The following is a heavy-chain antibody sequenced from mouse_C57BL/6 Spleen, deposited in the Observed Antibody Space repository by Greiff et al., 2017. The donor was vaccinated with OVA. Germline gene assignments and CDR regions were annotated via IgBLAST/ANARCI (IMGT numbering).Heavy chain of an antibody. V-gene: IGHV1-54*01. CDR3: ARDGYDSYAMDD. CDR1: GYAFTNYL. Sequence: QVQLQQSGAELVRPGTSVKVSCKASGYAFTNYLIEWVKQRPGQGLEWIGVINPGSGGTNYNEKFKGKATLTADKSSSTAYLQLSRLTSDDSAVYLCARDGYDSYAMDDWRQGSSVTV. CDR2: INPGSGGT. J-gene: IGHJ4*01. D-gene: IGHD2-10*02.